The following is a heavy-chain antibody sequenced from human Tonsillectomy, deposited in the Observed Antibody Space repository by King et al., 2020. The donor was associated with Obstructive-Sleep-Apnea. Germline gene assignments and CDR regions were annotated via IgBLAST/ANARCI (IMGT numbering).Heavy chain of an antibody. J-gene: IGHJ4*02. CDR1: GGSISSSGYY. CDR3: ARVPLHYSSSFN. D-gene: IGHD6-13*01. Sequence: QLQESGPGLVKPSETLSLTCTVSGGSISSSGYYWGWIRQPPGKGLEWIGSMYYSGSTYYNPSLKSRVTISVDTSKNQFSLKLSSVTAADTAVYYCARVPLHYSSSFNWGQGTLVTVSS. CDR2: MYYSGST. V-gene: IGHV4-39*07.